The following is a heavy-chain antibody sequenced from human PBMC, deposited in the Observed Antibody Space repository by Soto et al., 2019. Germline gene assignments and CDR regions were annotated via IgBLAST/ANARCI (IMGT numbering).Heavy chain of an antibody. J-gene: IGHJ4*02. CDR2: ISGSGGST. CDR3: AKDLSDTARVPYFDY. CDR1: GFPFSIYA. V-gene: IGHV3-23*01. Sequence: GGSLRLSCAASGFPFSIYAMSLVRQSPGKGLEWVSAISGSGGSTYYADSVKGRFTISRDNSKNTLYLQMNSLRAEDTAVSYCAKDLSDTARVPYFDYWGQGTLLTF. D-gene: IGHD5-18*01.